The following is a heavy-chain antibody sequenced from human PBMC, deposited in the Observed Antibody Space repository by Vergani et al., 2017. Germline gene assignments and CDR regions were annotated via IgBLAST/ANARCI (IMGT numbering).Heavy chain of an antibody. CDR2: ISGSGGST. CDR1: GFTFSSYA. Sequence: EVQLLESGGGLVQPGGSLRLSCAASGFTFSSYAMSWVRQAPGKGLEWVSAISGSGGSTYYADSVKGRFTISSDNSKNTLYLQMNSLRAEDTAVYYCANYAVVTTPAWYYYGMDVWGQGTTVTVSS. D-gene: IGHD4-23*01. CDR3: ANYAVVTTPAWYYYGMDV. V-gene: IGHV3-23*01. J-gene: IGHJ6*02.